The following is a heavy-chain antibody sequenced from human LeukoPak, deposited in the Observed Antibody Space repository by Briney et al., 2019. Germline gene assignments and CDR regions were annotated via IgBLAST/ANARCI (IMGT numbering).Heavy chain of an antibody. CDR3: ARDRGGSYSAIDY. CDR1: GFTFSSYR. Sequence: PGGPLRLSCAASGFTFSSYRLIWVRHAPGKGLEWVSFISSSSITIYYADSVKGRFTISRDNAEKSLYLQMNSLRAEDTAVYYCARDRGGSYSAIDYWGQGTLVTVSS. J-gene: IGHJ4*02. V-gene: IGHV3-48*04. CDR2: ISSSSITI. D-gene: IGHD2-15*01.